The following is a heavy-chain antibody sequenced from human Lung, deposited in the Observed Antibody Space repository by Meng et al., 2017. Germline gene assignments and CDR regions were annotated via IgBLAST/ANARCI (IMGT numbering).Heavy chain of an antibody. J-gene: IGHJ6*02. CDR1: GGSISSYY. CDR2: IYYSGST. Sequence: SETLSLTCTVSGGSISSYYWSWIRQPPGKGLEWIGYIYYSGSTNYNPSLKSRVTISVDTSKNQFSLKLSSVTAADTAVYYCASSGYSSSWYPVYYYYGMDVWGQGTTVTVSS. V-gene: IGHV4-59*01. CDR3: ASSGYSSSWYPVYYYYGMDV. D-gene: IGHD6-13*01.